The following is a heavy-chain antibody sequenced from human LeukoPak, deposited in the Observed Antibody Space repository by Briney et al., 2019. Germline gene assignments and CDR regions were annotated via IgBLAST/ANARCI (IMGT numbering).Heavy chain of an antibody. CDR3: AAQKRGTSRPYYFDY. CDR2: ISVSGNT. D-gene: IGHD3-16*02. CDR1: GFTFSSYW. V-gene: IGHV3-23*01. Sequence: GGSLRLSCAASGFTFSSYWMHWVRQAPGKGLEWVSAISVSGNTYHADSVKGRFTISRDSSKNTLYLQMNSLRAGDAAVYYCAAQKRGTSRPYYFDYWGQGTLLTVSS. J-gene: IGHJ4*02.